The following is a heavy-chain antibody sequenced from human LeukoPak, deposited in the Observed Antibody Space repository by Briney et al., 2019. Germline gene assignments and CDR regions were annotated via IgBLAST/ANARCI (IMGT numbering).Heavy chain of an antibody. V-gene: IGHV3-48*03. CDR1: GFTFSSYE. Sequence: GGSLRLSCAASGFTFSSYEMNWVRQAPGKGLEWVSYISSSGSTIYYADSVKGRFTISRDNAKNSLYLQMNSLRAEDTAVYYCARGGLYYYGSGSYYFDYWGQGTLVTVSS. CDR3: ARGGLYYYGSGSYYFDY. D-gene: IGHD3-10*01. CDR2: ISSSGSTI. J-gene: IGHJ4*02.